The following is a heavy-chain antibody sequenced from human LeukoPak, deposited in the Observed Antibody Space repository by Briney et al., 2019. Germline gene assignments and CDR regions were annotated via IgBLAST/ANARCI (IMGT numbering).Heavy chain of an antibody. D-gene: IGHD2-2*01. V-gene: IGHV4-34*01. J-gene: IGHJ4*02. Sequence: SETLSLTCAVYGGSFSGYYWSWIRQPPGKGLEWIGEINHSGSTNYNPSLKSRVTISVDTSKNQFSLKLSSVTAADTAVYYCARLYCSSTSCYGDYWGQGTLVTVSS. CDR1: GGSFSGYY. CDR3: ARLYCSSTSCYGDY. CDR2: INHSGST.